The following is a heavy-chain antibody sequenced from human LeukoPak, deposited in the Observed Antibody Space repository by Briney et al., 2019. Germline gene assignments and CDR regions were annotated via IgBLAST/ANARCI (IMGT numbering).Heavy chain of an antibody. V-gene: IGHV1-18*04. D-gene: IGHD3-10*01. CDR2: ISAYNGNT. CDR3: ARDRVLLWFGDLRGFDP. CDR1: GYTFTSYG. Sequence: GASVKVSCKASGYTFTSYGISWVRQAPGQGLEWMGWISAYNGNTNYAQKLQGRVTMTTDTSTSTAYMELRSLRSDDTAVYYCARDRVLLWFGDLRGFDPWGQGTLVTVSS. J-gene: IGHJ5*02.